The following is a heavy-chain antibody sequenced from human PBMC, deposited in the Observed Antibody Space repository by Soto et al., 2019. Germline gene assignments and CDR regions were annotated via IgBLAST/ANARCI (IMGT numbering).Heavy chain of an antibody. CDR1: GCSLTTYW. V-gene: IGHV5-10-1*01. D-gene: IGHD6-19*01. CDR2: IDPSDSYT. Sequence: GGSLKTSCQCSGCSLTTYWINWVRQMPGKGLEWMGRIDPSDSYTNYSPPFQCHVTISTDKSDSTAYQQWNSLRCSDTRMLLCARSGQWLVDDSWGQGTLVTVSS. CDR3: ARSGQWLVDDS. J-gene: IGHJ5*01.